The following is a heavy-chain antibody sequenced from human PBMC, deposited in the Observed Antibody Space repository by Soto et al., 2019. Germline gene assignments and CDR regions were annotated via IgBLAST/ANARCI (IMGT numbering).Heavy chain of an antibody. Sequence: SETLSLTCAVYGGSFSGYYWSWIRQPPGKGLEWIGYIYHSGSTYYNPSLKSRVTMSVDTSKNQFSLKLSSVTAVDTAVYYCARSAVAITSVGYFDYWGQGTLVTSPQ. CDR2: IYHSGST. CDR1: GGSFSGYY. CDR3: ARSAVAITSVGYFDY. J-gene: IGHJ4*02. V-gene: IGHV4-34*01. D-gene: IGHD3-22*01.